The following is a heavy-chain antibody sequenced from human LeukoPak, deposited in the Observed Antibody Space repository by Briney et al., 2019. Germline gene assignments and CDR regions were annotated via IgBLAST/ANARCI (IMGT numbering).Heavy chain of an antibody. D-gene: IGHD5-12*01. CDR2: FNPTSGDT. V-gene: IGHV1-2*02. CDR3: ARDDGYGGYEPFDY. Sequence: GASVKVSCKAYGYTFTDVYMHWVRQAPGQGLEWMGWFNPTSGDTKYAQKFQGRVTMTRDTSISTAYMELSRLTSDDTAVYYCARDDGYGGYEPFDYWGQGTLVTVSS. CDR1: GYTFTDVY. J-gene: IGHJ4*02.